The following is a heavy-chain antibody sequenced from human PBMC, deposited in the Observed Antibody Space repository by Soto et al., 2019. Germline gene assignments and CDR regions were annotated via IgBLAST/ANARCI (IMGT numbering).Heavy chain of an antibody. CDR3: AKNRGRYYYNVMDV. CDR1: GGSFSSYA. D-gene: IGHD2-21*01. CDR2: IIPFFGTT. V-gene: IGHV1-69*12. Sequence: QVQLVQSGAEVKKPGSSVKVSCKASGGSFSSYAFSWVRQAPGQGLEWMGGIIPFFGTTNYAQKFQDKVTVTADESTSTAYMEMSSLRSDDTAVYYCAKNRGRYYYNVMDVWGQGTTVTVSS. J-gene: IGHJ6*02.